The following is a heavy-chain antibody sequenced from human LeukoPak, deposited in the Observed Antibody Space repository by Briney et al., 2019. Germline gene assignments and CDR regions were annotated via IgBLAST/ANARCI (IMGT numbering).Heavy chain of an antibody. CDR3: ATLAATTQFDY. D-gene: IGHD5-12*01. V-gene: IGHV3-7*01. CDR1: GFIFSSYW. J-gene: IGHJ4*02. Sequence: GGSLRLSCAASGFIFSSYWMSWVRQAPGTGLEWVANIKQDGSEKYYVDSVKGRFTISRDNAKNSLYLQMNSLRAEDTAVYYCATLAATTQFDYWGQGTLVTVSS. CDR2: IKQDGSEK.